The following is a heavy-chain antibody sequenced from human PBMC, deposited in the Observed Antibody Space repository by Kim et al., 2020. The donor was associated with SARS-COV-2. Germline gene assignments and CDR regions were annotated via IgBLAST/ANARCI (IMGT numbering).Heavy chain of an antibody. Sequence: SETLSLTCTVSGGSISSGGYYWSWIRQHPGKGLEWIGYIYYSGSTYYNPSLKSRVTISVDTSKNQFSLKLGSVTAADTAVYNCARVRSFFGVVRNFDYWGQRTLVTVSS. CDR1: GGSISSGGYY. CDR2: IYYSGST. D-gene: IGHD3-3*01. V-gene: IGHV4-31*03. CDR3: ARVRSFFGVVRNFDY. J-gene: IGHJ4*02.